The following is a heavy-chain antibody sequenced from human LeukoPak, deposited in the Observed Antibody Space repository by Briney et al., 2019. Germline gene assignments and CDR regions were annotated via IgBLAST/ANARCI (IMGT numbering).Heavy chain of an antibody. Sequence: ASVKVSCKASGYTFTSYYMHWVRQAPGQGLEWMGIINPSGGSTSYAQKFQGRVTMTRDTSTSTVYMELSSLRSEDTAVYYCARDVRSVYSSSWTRFDYWGQGTLVTVSS. V-gene: IGHV1-46*01. J-gene: IGHJ4*02. CDR2: INPSGGST. CDR1: GYTFTSYY. CDR3: ARDVRSVYSSSWTRFDY. D-gene: IGHD6-13*01.